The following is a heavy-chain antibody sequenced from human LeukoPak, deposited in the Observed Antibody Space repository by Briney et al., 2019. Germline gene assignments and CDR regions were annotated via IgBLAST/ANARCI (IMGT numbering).Heavy chain of an antibody. CDR3: ARSGYYYDSSGYYPDAFDI. J-gene: IGHJ3*02. Sequence: GGSLRLXCAASGFTVSSNYMSWVRQAPGKGLEWVSVIYSGGSTYYADSVKGRFTISRDNSKNTLYLQMNSLRAEDTAVYYCARSGYYYDSSGYYPDAFDIWGQGTMVTVSS. D-gene: IGHD3-22*01. CDR2: IYSGGST. CDR1: GFTVSSNY. V-gene: IGHV3-53*01.